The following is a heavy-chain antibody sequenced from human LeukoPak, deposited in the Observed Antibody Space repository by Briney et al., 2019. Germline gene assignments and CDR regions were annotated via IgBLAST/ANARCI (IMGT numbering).Heavy chain of an antibody. J-gene: IGHJ5*02. V-gene: IGHV4-34*01. CDR2: INHSGST. D-gene: IGHD3-9*01. CDR3: ARGRRYFDWLLGYNWFDP. Sequence: SETLSLTCAVYGGSFSGYYWSWIRQPPGKGLEWIGEINHSGSTNYNPSLKSRVTISVDTSKNQFSLKLSSVTAADTAVYYCARGRRYFDWLLGYNWFDPWGQGTLVTVSS. CDR1: GGSFSGYY.